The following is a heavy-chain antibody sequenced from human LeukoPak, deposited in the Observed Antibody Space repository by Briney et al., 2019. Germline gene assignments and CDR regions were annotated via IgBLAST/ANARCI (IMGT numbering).Heavy chain of an antibody. CDR1: GGSFNGYF. J-gene: IGHJ5*01. V-gene: IGHV4-34*01. Sequence: PSETLSLTCALYGGSFNGYFWTWIRQSPGKGLEWIGESSHSGSAKYNLSLESRVSISVDASKNHYALRVTSVTAADTALYFCARGRGPTILSQKCFLYSGGPGTQVTVSP. D-gene: IGHD2/OR15-2a*01. CDR2: SSHSGSA. CDR3: ARGRGPTILSQKCFLYS.